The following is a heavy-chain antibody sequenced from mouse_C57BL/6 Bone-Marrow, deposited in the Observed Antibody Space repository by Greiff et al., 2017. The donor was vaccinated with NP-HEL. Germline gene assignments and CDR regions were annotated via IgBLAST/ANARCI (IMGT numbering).Heavy chain of an antibody. J-gene: IGHJ1*03. D-gene: IGHD1-1*01. V-gene: IGHV1-9*01. CDR1: GYTFTGYW. Sequence: VKLQESGAELMKPGASVKLSCKATGYTFTGYWIEWVKQRPGHGLEWIGEILPGSGSTNYNEKFKGKATFTADTSSNTAYMQLSSLTTEDSAIYYCARSGDYYGSSYWYFDVWGTGTTVTVSS. CDR3: ARSGDYYGSSYWYFDV. CDR2: ILPGSGST.